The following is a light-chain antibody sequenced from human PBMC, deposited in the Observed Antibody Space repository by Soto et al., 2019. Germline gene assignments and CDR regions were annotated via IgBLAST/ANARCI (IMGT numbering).Light chain of an antibody. J-gene: IGLJ1*01. CDR3: SSYSSSSTLFV. Sequence: QSVLTQPAPVSGSPGQSITISCTGTSSDVGAYKYVSWYQQHPGKAPKVMIYEVSNRPSGVSNRFSGSKSGNTASLTISGLQAEDEADYFCSSYSSSSTLFVFGTGNKVTVL. CDR2: EVS. CDR1: SSDVGAYKY. V-gene: IGLV2-14*01.